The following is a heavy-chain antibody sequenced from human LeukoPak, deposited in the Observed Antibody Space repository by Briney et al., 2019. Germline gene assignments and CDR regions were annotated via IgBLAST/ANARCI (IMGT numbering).Heavy chain of an antibody. D-gene: IGHD6-13*01. CDR3: ARGRAAAGTPHFDY. CDR1: GYTFTSYD. V-gene: IGHV1-8*01. CDR2: MNPNSGNT. J-gene: IGHJ4*02. Sequence: ASVKVSCKASGYTFTSYDINWVRQATGQGLEWMGWMNPNSGNTGYAQKFQGRVTMTRNTSISTAYMELSSLRSEDTAVYYCARGRAAAGTPHFDYWGQGTLVTVSS.